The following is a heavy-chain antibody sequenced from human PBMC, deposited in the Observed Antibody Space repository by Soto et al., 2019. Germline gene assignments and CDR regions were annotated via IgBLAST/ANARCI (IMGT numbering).Heavy chain of an antibody. V-gene: IGHV1-18*01. CDR1: GYTFTIYD. J-gene: IGHJ4*02. Sequence: ASVKVSCTDSGYTFTIYDISWVRQAPGQGLEWMGWISTYNGNTNYAQKLQGRVTMTTDTSTSTAYMELRSLRSDDTAVYYCAREPRLLIWFGELHDWGRGTLVTVSS. CDR3: AREPRLLIWFGELHD. D-gene: IGHD3-10*01. CDR2: ISTYNGNT.